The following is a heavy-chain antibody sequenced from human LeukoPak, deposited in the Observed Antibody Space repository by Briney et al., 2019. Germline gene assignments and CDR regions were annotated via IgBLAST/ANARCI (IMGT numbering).Heavy chain of an antibody. J-gene: IGHJ4*02. CDR2: IYTSGST. Sequence: SETLSLTCTVSGGSISSYYWSWIRQPAGKGLEWIGRIYTSGSTNYNPSLKSRITMSLDTSKNQFSLKLSSVTAADTAVYYCARVPETTAGIDYWGQGTLVTVSS. CDR1: GGSISSYY. V-gene: IGHV4-4*07. CDR3: ARVPETTAGIDY. D-gene: IGHD4-17*01.